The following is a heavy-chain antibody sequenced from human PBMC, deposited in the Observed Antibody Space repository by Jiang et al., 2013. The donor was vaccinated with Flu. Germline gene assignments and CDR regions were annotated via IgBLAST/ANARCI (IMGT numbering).Heavy chain of an antibody. CDR3: AREQRYYDSSGYPDYYYYGMDV. CDR2: IYYSGTT. CDR1: GGSINNYY. V-gene: IGHV4-59*01. Sequence: LLKPSETLSLTCTVSGGSINNYYWSWIRQPPGKGLEWIGFIYYSGTTDYNPSLKSRVTISVDTSKNQFSLKLSSVTAADTAVYYCAREQRYYDSSGYPDYYYYGMDVWGQGTTVTVSS. D-gene: IGHD3-22*01. J-gene: IGHJ6*02.